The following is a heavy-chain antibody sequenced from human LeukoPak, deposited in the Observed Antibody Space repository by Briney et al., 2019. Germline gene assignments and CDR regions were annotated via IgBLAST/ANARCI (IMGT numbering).Heavy chain of an antibody. D-gene: IGHD6-19*01. CDR1: GYTFTGYG. V-gene: IGHV1-18*01. CDR2: ISAYNGNP. CDR3: ARFLAVAPTNWFDP. J-gene: IGHJ5*02. Sequence: GGSVKVSCKASGYTFTGYGISSVRPAPEQGVECMRWISAYNGNPNYAQKLQGRVTMTTDTSTSTAYMELRSMRSDDTAVYCCARFLAVAPTNWFDPWGQGTLVTVSS.